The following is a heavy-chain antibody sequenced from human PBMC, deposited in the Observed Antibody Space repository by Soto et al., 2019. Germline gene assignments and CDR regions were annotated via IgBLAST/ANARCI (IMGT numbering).Heavy chain of an antibody. J-gene: IGHJ6*02. Sequence: QVQLVQSGAEVKKPGSSVKVSCKASGGTLSNYGISWVRQAPGQGLEWMGGIIPVFGTANYAQKFQGRVTIPADESTTTVYMDVSSLRSDVTAVYYCARGDATKIVVTTYYGMDVWGQGTTVTVSS. V-gene: IGHV1-69*12. CDR3: ARGDATKIVVTTYYGMDV. CDR1: GGTLSNYG. D-gene: IGHD4-17*01. CDR2: IIPVFGTA.